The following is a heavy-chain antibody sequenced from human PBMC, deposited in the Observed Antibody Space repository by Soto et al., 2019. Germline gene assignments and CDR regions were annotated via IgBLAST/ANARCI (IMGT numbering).Heavy chain of an antibody. Sequence: SETLSLTCTVSGGSISSGGYYWSWIRQHPGKGLEWIGYIYYSGSTYYNPSLKSRVTISVDTSKNQFSLKLSSVTAADTAVYYCARVRPPNWFDPWGQGTLVTVSS. CDR1: GGSISSGGYY. J-gene: IGHJ5*02. V-gene: IGHV4-31*03. CDR3: ARVRPPNWFDP. CDR2: IYYSGST.